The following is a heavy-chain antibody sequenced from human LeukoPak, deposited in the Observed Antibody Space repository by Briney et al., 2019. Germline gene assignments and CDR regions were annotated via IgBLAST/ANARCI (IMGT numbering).Heavy chain of an antibody. V-gene: IGHV3-23*01. Sequence: PGGCLRLSCAASGFTFNRNAISWVRPAPGKGLEWGSTLGGSGDKTFYADSVKGRFTISRDNSKNMVHLQMNSLTGEDTALYYCVRRGDASSGWGDHDFWGQGALVTVSS. D-gene: IGHD6-19*01. J-gene: IGHJ4*02. CDR3: VRRGDASSGWGDHDF. CDR2: LGGSGDKT. CDR1: GFTFNRNA.